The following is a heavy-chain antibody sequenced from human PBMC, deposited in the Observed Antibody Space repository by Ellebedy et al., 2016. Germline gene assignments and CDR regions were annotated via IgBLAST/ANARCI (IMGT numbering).Heavy chain of an antibody. J-gene: IGHJ6*02. D-gene: IGHD6-13*01. CDR1: GYTFTSYG. V-gene: IGHV1-18*01. CDR2: ISAYNGNT. CDR3: ARDESPRSWSLGYYYYYGMDV. Sequence: ASVKVSCXASGYTFTSYGISWVRQAPGQGLEWMGWISAYNGNTNYAQKLQGRVTMTTDTSTSTAYMELRSLRSDDTAVYYCARDESPRSWSLGYYYYYGMDVWGQGTTVTVSS.